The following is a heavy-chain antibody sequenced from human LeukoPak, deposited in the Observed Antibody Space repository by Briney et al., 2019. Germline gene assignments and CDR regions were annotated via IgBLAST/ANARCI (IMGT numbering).Heavy chain of an antibody. CDR2: IYTSGST. CDR1: GGSISSGSYY. CDR3: ARDTITFGGVIAQYYFDY. V-gene: IGHV4-61*02. D-gene: IGHD3-16*02. Sequence: PSETLSLTCTVSGGSISSGSYYWSWIRQPAGKGLKWIGRIYTSGSTNYNPSLKSRVTISVDTSKNQFSLKLSSVTAADTAVYYCARDTITFGGVIAQYYFDYWGQGTLVTVSS. J-gene: IGHJ4*02.